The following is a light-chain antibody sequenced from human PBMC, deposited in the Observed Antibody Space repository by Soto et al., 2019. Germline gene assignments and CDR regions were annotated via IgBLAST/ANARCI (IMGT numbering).Light chain of an antibody. CDR2: GAS. J-gene: IGKJ1*01. CDR3: HQYNNWPPWT. V-gene: IGKV3-15*01. Sequence: EIVMTQSPATLSVSPGERATLSCRASQSVSGNLAWYQQKPGQAPRLLIYGASTRATGIPARFSGSGSGTEFTLTISSLQSEDFAVYSCHQYNNWPPWTFGQGPRWKSN. CDR1: QSVSGN.